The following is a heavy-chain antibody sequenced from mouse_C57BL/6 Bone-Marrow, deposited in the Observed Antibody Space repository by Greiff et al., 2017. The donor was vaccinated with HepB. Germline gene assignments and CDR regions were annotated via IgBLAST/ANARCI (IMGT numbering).Heavy chain of an antibody. CDR3: ASSQGYFYYVDY. CDR2: IYPGSGST. V-gene: IGHV1-55*01. CDR1: GYTFTSYW. J-gene: IGHJ2*01. Sequence: QVQLQQPGAELVKPGASVKMSCKASGYTFTSYWITWVKQRPGQGLEWIGDIYPGSGSTNYNEKFKSKATLTVDKSSSTAYMQLSSLTSEDSAVYYCASSQGYFYYVDYWGQGTTLTVSS. D-gene: IGHD3-1*01.